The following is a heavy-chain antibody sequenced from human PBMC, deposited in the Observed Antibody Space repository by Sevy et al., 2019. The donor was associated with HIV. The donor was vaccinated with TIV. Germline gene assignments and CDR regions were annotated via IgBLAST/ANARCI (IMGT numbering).Heavy chain of an antibody. CDR2: VSWNSRYI. J-gene: IGHJ6*02. V-gene: IGHV3-9*03. CDR3: AKDINRGCDGVNCYSYYYYFYGLDV. Sequence: GGSLRLSCAASGFPFNDHAMHWVRQVPGKGLEWVSGVSWNSRYIGYADSVKGRFTISRDNARHFLYLEMNRLRPEDMALYYCAKDINRGCDGVNCYSYYYYFYGLDVWGQGTTVTVSS. CDR1: GFPFNDHA. D-gene: IGHD2-21*01.